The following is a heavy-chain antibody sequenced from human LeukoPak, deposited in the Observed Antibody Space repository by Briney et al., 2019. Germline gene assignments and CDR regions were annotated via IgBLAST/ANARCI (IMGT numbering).Heavy chain of an antibody. V-gene: IGHV3-11*01. J-gene: IGHJ4*02. CDR2: IDMSGTTT. D-gene: IGHD1-26*01. CDR3: ASGVGAFDY. Sequence: KSGGSLRLSCAASGFTFSDYYMGWVRQAPGKGLEWVSYIDMSGTTTYYADSVKGRFTISRDNSKNTLYLQMNSLRAEDTAVYYCASGVGAFDYWGQGTLVTVSS. CDR1: GFTFSDYY.